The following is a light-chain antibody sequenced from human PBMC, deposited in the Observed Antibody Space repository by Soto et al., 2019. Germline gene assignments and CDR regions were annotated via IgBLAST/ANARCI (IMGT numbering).Light chain of an antibody. V-gene: IGKV3-20*01. J-gene: IGKJ1*01. Sequence: EVLLTQSPATLSVSPGERATLSCRASQSISNNLAWYQQKPGQAPRLLMYGASARATGIPARFGGSGSGTDFTLTISRLEPADFAVYFCQQYGGSPWTFGQGTKVDIK. CDR2: GAS. CDR1: QSISNN. CDR3: QQYGGSPWT.